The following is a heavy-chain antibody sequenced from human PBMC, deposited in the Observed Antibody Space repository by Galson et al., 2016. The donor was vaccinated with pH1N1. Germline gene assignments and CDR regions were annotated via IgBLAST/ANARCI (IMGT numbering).Heavy chain of an antibody. CDR1: GFTFSSYG. D-gene: IGHD5-12*01. CDR2: INYSGRDT. Sequence: SLRLSCAASGFTFSSYGMHWVRQAPGKGLEWIAYINYSGRDTYYGDSVRGRFTISRDNAKNSLYLQMNALRPEDTALYHCVKDIVSSGYDFTFDQWGQGILVTVSS. J-gene: IGHJ4*02. V-gene: IGHV3-21*05. CDR3: VKDIVSSGYDFTFDQ.